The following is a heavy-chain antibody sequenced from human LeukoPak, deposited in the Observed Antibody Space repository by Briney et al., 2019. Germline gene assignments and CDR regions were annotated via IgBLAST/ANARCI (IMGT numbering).Heavy chain of an antibody. D-gene: IGHD3-16*02. CDR2: IYYSGST. J-gene: IGHJ4*02. CDR1: GGSISSYY. CDR3: ARSKSKAARLYYDYVWGSYRYAEFDY. V-gene: IGHV4-59*01. Sequence: SETLSLTCTVSGGSISSYYWSWIRQPPGKGLEWIGYIYYSGSTNYNPSLKSRVTISVDTSKNQFSLKLSSVTAADTAVYYCARSKSKAARLYYDYVWGSYRYAEFDYWGQGTLATVSS.